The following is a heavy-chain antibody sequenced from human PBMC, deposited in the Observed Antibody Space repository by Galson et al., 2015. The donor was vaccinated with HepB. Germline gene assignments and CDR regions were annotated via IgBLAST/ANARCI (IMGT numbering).Heavy chain of an antibody. V-gene: IGHV3-11*06. CDR2: ISSNTIYA. CDR3: ARVADSDYGDHAHFDY. Sequence: SLRLSCAASGFTFSDYYMRWIRQAPGKGLEWLSYISSNTIYANYADSVKGRFTISRDNVKNSMFLQMDSLRADDTAVYYCARVADSDYGDHAHFDYWGQGTLVTVSS. D-gene: IGHD4-17*01. J-gene: IGHJ4*02. CDR1: GFTFSDYY.